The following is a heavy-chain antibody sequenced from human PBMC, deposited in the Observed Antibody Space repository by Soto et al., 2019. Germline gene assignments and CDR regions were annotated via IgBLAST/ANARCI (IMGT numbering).Heavy chain of an antibody. V-gene: IGHV4-59*01. CDR3: AGDYGSGSYRFDY. D-gene: IGHD3-10*01. J-gene: IGHJ4*02. CDR2: IYYSGST. Sequence: PSETLSLTCTVSCDSMRSYSWSWIRQPPGKGLEWIGYIYYSGSTTYNPSFNSRVTISIDTSEKQFSLQLTSVTAADTTVYFCAGDYGSGSYRFDYWGQGALVTVSS. CDR1: CDSMRSYS.